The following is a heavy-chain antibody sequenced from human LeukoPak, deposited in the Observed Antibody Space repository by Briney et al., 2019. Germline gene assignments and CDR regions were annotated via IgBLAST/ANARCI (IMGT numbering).Heavy chain of an antibody. CDR1: GYTFTSYG. CDR3: ARFSYDFWSGYYSPSDY. CDR2: ISAYNGNT. D-gene: IGHD3-3*01. J-gene: IGHJ4*02. V-gene: IGHV1-18*01. Sequence: GASVKVSCKASGYTFTSYGISWARQAPGQGLEWMGWISAYNGNTNYAQKLQGRVTMTTDTSTSTAYMELRSLRSDDTAVYYCARFSYDFWSGYYSPSDYWGQGTLVTVSS.